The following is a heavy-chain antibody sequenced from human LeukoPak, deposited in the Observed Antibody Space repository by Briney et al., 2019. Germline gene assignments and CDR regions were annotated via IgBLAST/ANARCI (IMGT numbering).Heavy chain of an antibody. V-gene: IGHV3-66*01. Sequence: GGSLRLSCAASGFTVSSNYMSWVRQAPGKGLKWVSVIYSGGGTYYADSVKGRFTISRDNSKNTLYLQMNSLRAEDTAVYYCARDGTCGGACKGAFDIWGQGTMVTVSS. J-gene: IGHJ3*02. CDR1: GFTVSSNY. CDR3: ARDGTCGGACKGAFDI. CDR2: IYSGGGT. D-gene: IGHD2-21*02.